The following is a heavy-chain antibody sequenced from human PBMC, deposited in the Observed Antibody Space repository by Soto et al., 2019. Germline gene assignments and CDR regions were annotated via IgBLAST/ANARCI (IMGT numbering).Heavy chain of an antibody. CDR2: ISAHNGNT. CDR1: CYTFTSYG. Sequence: QVRLVQSGAEVKKPGASVKVSCKASCYTFTSYGITWVRQAPGQGLEWMGWISAHNGNTDYAQKLQGRVIVTRDTSTSTAYMELRSLRSDDTAVYYCARGRFGDYWGQGALVTVSS. CDR3: ARGRFGDY. D-gene: IGHD3-10*01. J-gene: IGHJ4*02. V-gene: IGHV1-18*01.